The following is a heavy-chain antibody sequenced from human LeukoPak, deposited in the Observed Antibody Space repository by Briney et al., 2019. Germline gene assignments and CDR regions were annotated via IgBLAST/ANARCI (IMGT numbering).Heavy chain of an antibody. CDR1: GGSFSGYY. Sequence: PSETLSLTCAVYGGSFSGYYWSWIRQPPGKGLEWIGEINHSGSTNYNPSLKSRVTISVDKSKNQFSLKLSSVTAADTAVYYCARGPWGATGSRWFDPWGQGTLVTVSS. V-gene: IGHV4-34*01. CDR3: ARGPWGATGSRWFDP. CDR2: INHSGST. D-gene: IGHD1-26*01. J-gene: IGHJ5*02.